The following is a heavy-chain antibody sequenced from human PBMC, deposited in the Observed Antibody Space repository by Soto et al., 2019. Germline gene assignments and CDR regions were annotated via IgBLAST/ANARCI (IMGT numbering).Heavy chain of an antibody. D-gene: IGHD5-12*01. CDR1: GFTFSGSA. J-gene: IGHJ4*02. Sequence: VQLVESGGGVVQPGRSLRLSCAASGFTFSGSAMHWVRQASGKGLEWVGRIRSKANSYATGYAASVKGRFTISRDDSKNRAYLQMNSLKTEDTAVYYCARWGDGYGFWGQGTLVTVSS. CDR3: ARWGDGYGF. CDR2: IRSKANSYAT. V-gene: IGHV3-73*01.